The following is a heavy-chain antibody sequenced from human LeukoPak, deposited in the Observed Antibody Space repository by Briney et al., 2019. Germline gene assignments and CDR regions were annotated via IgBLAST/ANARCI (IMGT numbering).Heavy chain of an antibody. D-gene: IGHD3-10*01. V-gene: IGHV4-34*01. CDR1: GGSFSGYY. CDR3: ARLFGELSSYLLKLVYYSYYMDV. CDR2: INHSGST. J-gene: IGHJ6*03. Sequence: SETLSLTCAVYGGSFSGYYWSWIRQPPGKGLEWIGEINHSGSTNYNPSLKSRVTISVDTSKNQFSLKLSSVTAADTAVYYCARLFGELSSYLLKLVYYSYYMDVWGKGTTVTVSS.